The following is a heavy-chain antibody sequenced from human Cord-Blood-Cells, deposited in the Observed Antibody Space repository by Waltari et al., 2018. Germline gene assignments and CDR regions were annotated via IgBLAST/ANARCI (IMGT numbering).Heavy chain of an antibody. Sequence: QVQLQESGPGLVKPSETLSLTCTVPGGSISSYYWSCIPQPPGKGLAWIGYIYYRWSTNYNPSLKSRVTISVDTSKNQFSLKLSSVTAADTAVYYCARQSGRTSDAFDIWGQGTMVTVSS. CDR3: ARQSGRTSDAFDI. J-gene: IGHJ3*02. CDR2: IYYRWST. V-gene: IGHV4-59*01. CDR1: GGSISSYY. D-gene: IGHD3-3*01.